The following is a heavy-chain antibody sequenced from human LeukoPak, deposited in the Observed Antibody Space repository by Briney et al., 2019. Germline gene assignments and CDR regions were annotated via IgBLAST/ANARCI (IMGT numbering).Heavy chain of an antibody. J-gene: IGHJ5*02. Sequence: SETLSLTCTVSGASISSYYWSWIRQPPGEGLEWIGYIYNSGDTIYNPSLKNRVTLSVDTSRNQLSLQLSSVTTADTAVYYCVRGPYGASISKWFDPWGQGTLVIVSS. D-gene: IGHD4/OR15-4a*01. CDR3: VRGPYGASISKWFDP. V-gene: IGHV4-59*01. CDR2: IYNSGDT. CDR1: GASISSYY.